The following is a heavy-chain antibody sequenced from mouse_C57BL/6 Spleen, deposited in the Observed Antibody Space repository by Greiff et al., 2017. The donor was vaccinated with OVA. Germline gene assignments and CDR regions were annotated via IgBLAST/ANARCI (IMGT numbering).Heavy chain of an antibody. V-gene: IGHV1-53*01. CDR3: APITTVVATENYYAMDY. CDR2: INPSNGGT. J-gene: IGHJ4*01. CDR1: GYTFTSYW. D-gene: IGHD1-1*01. Sequence: QVQLQQSGTELVKPGASVKLSCKASGYTFTSYWMHWVKQRPGQGLEWIGNINPSNGGTNYNEKFKSQATLTVDKSSSTAYMQLSSLTSEDSAVYYCAPITTVVATENYYAMDYWGQGTSVTVSS.